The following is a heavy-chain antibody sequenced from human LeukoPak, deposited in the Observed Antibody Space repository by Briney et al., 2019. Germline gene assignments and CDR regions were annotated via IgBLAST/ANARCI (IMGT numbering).Heavy chain of an antibody. D-gene: IGHD3-10*01. CDR3: ARRFAPSRNDAFDI. CDR2: IYHSGST. CDR1: GGSISSGGYS. V-gene: IGHV4-30-2*01. Sequence: SQTLSLTCAVSGGSISSGGYSWSWIRQPPGKGLEWIGYIYHSGSTYYNPSLKSRVTISVDTSKNQFSLKLSSVTASDTAVYYCARRFAPSRNDAFDIWGQGTMVTVSS. J-gene: IGHJ3*02.